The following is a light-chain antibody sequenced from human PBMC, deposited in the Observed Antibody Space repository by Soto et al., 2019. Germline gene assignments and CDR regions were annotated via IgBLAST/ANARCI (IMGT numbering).Light chain of an antibody. J-gene: IGLJ1*01. Sequence: QSVLTQPPSVSAAPGQKVTISCSGSSANIGKNFVSWYQQLPGTAPNLVSYDNNKRPSGIPDRFSGSKSGTSATLGITGLQTGDEADYYCGTWDSSLSNYVFGTGTKLTVL. CDR1: SANIGKNF. V-gene: IGLV1-51*01. CDR2: DNN. CDR3: GTWDSSLSNYV.